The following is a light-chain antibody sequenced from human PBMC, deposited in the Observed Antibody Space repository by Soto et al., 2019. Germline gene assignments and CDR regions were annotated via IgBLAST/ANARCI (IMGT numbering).Light chain of an antibody. V-gene: IGLV3-21*04. CDR2: YDS. J-gene: IGLJ7*01. CDR3: QVWDSSSDAV. CDR1: NIGSKS. Sequence: SYELTQPPSVSVAPGKTARITCGGNNIGSKSVHWYQQKPGQAPVLVIYYDSDRSSGIPERFSGSNSGNTATLTISRVEAGDEADYYCQVWDSSSDAVFGGGTQLTVL.